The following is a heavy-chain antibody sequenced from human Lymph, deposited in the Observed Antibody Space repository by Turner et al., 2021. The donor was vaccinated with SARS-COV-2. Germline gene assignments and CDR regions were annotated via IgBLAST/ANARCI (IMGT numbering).Heavy chain of an antibody. CDR2: IYYSGST. D-gene: IGHD1-1*01. J-gene: IGHJ4*02. CDR1: GGSISSGGYY. Sequence: QVQLQESGPGLVKPSQTLSLTCTVPGGSISSGGYYWSWIRQHPGKGLEWIGYIYYSGSTYYNPSLKSRVTISVDTSKNQFSLKLSSVTAADTAVYYCARARTAGTNYPGDFDYWGQGTLVTVSS. CDR3: ARARTAGTNYPGDFDY. V-gene: IGHV4-31*03.